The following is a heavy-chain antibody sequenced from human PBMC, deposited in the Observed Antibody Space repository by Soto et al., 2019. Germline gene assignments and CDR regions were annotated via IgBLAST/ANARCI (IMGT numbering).Heavy chain of an antibody. CDR1: GGSIRSSSSY. V-gene: IGHV4-39*01. D-gene: IGHD2-2*01. CDR3: ARLYVGAAAKFDP. J-gene: IGHJ5*02. CDR2: IYYLGNT. Sequence: SETLSLTCSVSGGSIRSSSSYWGWIRQPPGKGLEWVGSIYYLGNTYYNPSLGSRVTISVDTSKNQFSLMLSSVCVADSAVYYWARLYVGAAAKFDPWGQGTLVTVPS.